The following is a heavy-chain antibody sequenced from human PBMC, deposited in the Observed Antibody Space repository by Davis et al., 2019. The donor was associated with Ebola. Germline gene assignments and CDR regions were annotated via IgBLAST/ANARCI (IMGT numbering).Heavy chain of an antibody. CDR3: ARGEYRSPSLNFDY. CDR1: GGSISSYY. J-gene: IGHJ4*02. V-gene: IGHV4-59*01. Sequence: ETLSLTCTVSGGSISSYYWSWIRQPPGKGLEWIGYIYYTGSTNYNPSLKSRVTISVDTSKNQFSLKLSSVTAADTAVYYCARGEYRSPSLNFDYWGQGTLVTVSS. CDR2: IYYTGST. D-gene: IGHD6-6*01.